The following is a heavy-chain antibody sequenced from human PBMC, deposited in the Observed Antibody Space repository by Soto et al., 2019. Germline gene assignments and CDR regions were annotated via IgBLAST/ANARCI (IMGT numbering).Heavy chain of an antibody. D-gene: IGHD3-22*01. V-gene: IGHV1-18*01. J-gene: IGHJ4*02. CDR1: GYTFTSYG. Sequence: QVQLVQSGAEVKKPGASVKVSCKASGYTFTSYGISWVRQPPGQGLEWMGWISAYNGNTNYAQKLQGRDTMTTDTSTSTAYMELRSLRSDDTAVYYCARSPPYYYDSSGYLAYWGQGTLVTVSS. CDR2: ISAYNGNT. CDR3: ARSPPYYYDSSGYLAY.